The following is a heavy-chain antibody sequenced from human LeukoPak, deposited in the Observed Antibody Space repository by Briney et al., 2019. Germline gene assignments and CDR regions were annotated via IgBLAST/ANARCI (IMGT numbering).Heavy chain of an antibody. CDR1: GLMFSRGG. CDR3: ACLRGPSDY. Sequence: GGSLRLSCKASGLMFSRGGMHWIRQAPGKGLEWLAFIQYDESSKYYADSVKGRFTISRDNSKNTLYLQMNTLRPEDTAVYFCACLRGPSDYWGQGTLVTVSS. CDR2: IQYDESSK. J-gene: IGHJ4*02. V-gene: IGHV3-30*02. D-gene: IGHD4-17*01.